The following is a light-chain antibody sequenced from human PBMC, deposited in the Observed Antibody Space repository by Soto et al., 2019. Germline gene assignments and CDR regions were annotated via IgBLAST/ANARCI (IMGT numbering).Light chain of an antibody. V-gene: IGLV2-14*03. CDR3: SSYTSSSTYV. CDR1: SSDVGGYNY. Sequence: QSALTQPASVSGSPGQSITISCSGTSSDVGGYNYVFWYQHHPGKAPKLMIYDVSTRPSGVSNRFSGSKSGNTASLTISGLQAEDEADYYCSSYTSSSTYVFGTGTKLTVL. J-gene: IGLJ1*01. CDR2: DVS.